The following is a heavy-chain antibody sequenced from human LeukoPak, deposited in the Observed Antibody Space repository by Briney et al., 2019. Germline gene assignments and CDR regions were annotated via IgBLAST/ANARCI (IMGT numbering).Heavy chain of an antibody. V-gene: IGHV3-7*01. CDR2: TNQDGSQK. CDR3: LGSASYTH. CDR1: GFTFSNYW. D-gene: IGHD3-10*01. J-gene: IGHJ4*02. Sequence: GGSLRLSCAASGFTFSNYWMTWARQAPGKGLEWVANTNQDGSQKNYLDSVRGRFTISRDNAKSSLYLQMNSLRVDDTAVYFCLGSASYTHWGQGTLVTVSS.